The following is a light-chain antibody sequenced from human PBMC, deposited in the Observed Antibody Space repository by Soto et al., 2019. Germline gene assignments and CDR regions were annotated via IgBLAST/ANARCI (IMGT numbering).Light chain of an antibody. Sequence: EIVMTQSPATLSVSPGERATLSCRASQSVSSNLAWYQQKPGQTPRLLIYGASTRTTGIPARFSGSGSGTEFTLTISSLQSEDFAVYYCQQYNNLPQTFGQGTKVEI. V-gene: IGKV3-15*01. CDR3: QQYNNLPQT. CDR1: QSVSSN. CDR2: GAS. J-gene: IGKJ1*01.